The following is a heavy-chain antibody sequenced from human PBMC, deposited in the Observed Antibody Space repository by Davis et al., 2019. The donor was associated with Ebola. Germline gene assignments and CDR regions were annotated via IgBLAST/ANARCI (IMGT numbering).Heavy chain of an antibody. D-gene: IGHD3-16*01. CDR3: ARKGAMDV. CDR1: GYTFTSYD. Sequence: AASVKVSCKASGYTFTSYDINWVRQATGQGLEWMGWMNPNSGNTGYEQKFQGRVTMTRDTSINTAYMELSSLRSEDTAVYYCARKGAMDVWGQGTTVTVSS. J-gene: IGHJ6*02. CDR2: MNPNSGNT. V-gene: IGHV1-8*01.